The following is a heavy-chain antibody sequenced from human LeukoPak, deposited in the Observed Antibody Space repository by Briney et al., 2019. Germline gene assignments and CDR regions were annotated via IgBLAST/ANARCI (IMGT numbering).Heavy chain of an antibody. D-gene: IGHD3-16*01. V-gene: IGHV3-33*06. Sequence: QPGRSLRLSCAASGFTFSSYGMHWVRQAPGKGLEWVAVIWYDGSNKYYADSVKGRLTISRDNSKNTLYLQMNSLRAEDTAVYYCAKDGGPLTFDYYYYMDVWGKGTTVIVSS. J-gene: IGHJ6*03. CDR3: AKDGGPLTFDYYYYMDV. CDR1: GFTFSSYG. CDR2: IWYDGSNK.